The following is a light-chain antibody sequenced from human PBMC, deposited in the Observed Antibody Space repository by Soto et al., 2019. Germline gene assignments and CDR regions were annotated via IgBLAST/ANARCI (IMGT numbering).Light chain of an antibody. CDR3: QQYFTATQT. Sequence: IAMRQSPATRSWSPGERGTLSWGASQSLRKPFLAWYQQRHGQAPRLVMYGASTRATGIPDRFSGSGSGTDVIITISRLEKEDGSVYDCQQYFTATQTFGQGTKVDIK. CDR1: QSLRKPF. CDR2: GAS. J-gene: IGKJ1*01. V-gene: IGKV3-20*01.